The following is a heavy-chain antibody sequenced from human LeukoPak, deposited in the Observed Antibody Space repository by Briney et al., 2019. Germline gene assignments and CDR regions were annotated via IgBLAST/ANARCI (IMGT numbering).Heavy chain of an antibody. D-gene: IGHD6-19*01. CDR2: IYSGGST. CDR1: GFTVSSNY. V-gene: IGHV3-53*01. Sequence: GGSLRLSCAASGFTVSSNYMSWVRQAPGKGLEWVSVIYSGGSTYYADSVKGRFTISRDNSKNTLYLQMNSLRAEDTAVYYCAKDPSGWYQYYFDYWGQGTLVTVSS. J-gene: IGHJ4*02. CDR3: AKDPSGWYQYYFDY.